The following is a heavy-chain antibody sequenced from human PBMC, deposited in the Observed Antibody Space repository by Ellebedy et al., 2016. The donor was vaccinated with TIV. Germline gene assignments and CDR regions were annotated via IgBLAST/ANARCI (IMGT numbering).Heavy chain of an antibody. Sequence: MPSETLSLTCAISGDSVSSNTAAWNWIRQSPSRGLEWLGRTYLRSTWRYGYALSLRGRITVSPDTSKNQFSLHLSSVTPEDTAMYYCARDPGYGNAFDIWGHGTLVTVSS. CDR1: GDSVSSNTAA. D-gene: IGHD5-12*01. CDR3: ARDPGYGNAFDI. CDR2: TYLRSTWRY. V-gene: IGHV6-1*01. J-gene: IGHJ3*02.